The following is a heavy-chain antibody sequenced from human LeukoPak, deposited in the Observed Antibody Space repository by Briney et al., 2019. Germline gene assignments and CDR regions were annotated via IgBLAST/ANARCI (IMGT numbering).Heavy chain of an antibody. CDR2: IYYSGST. CDR3: ARGFFTFRQLVQGDWFDP. CDR1: GGSISSYY. J-gene: IGHJ5*02. D-gene: IGHD6-13*01. V-gene: IGHV4-59*01. Sequence: SETLSLTCTVSGGSISSYYWSWIRQPPGKGLEWIGYIYYSGSTYYNPSLRSRVTISVDTSKNQFSLKLSSVTAAATAVYYCARGFFTFRQLVQGDWFDPWGQGTLVTVSS.